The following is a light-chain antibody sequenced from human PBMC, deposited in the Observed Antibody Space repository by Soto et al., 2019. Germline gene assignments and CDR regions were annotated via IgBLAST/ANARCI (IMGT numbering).Light chain of an antibody. Sequence: VTTHCPSTLSVSPGERDTLSCTASQGLGTNLAWYQQKPGQAPRLLIYAASTRATGVPGRFSGSGSGREFNLTISSLQSEDFAVYYCQQYNHWPLTFGGGTKVEIK. CDR3: QQYNHWPLT. CDR2: AAS. V-gene: IGKV3-15*01. CDR1: QGLGTN. J-gene: IGKJ4*01.